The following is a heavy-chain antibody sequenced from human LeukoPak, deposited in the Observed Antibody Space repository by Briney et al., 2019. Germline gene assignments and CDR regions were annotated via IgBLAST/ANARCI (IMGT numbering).Heavy chain of an antibody. D-gene: IGHD3-9*01. CDR3: ARLGYDILTGHYGMDV. CDR2: IYYSGST. J-gene: IGHJ6*02. Sequence: SETLSLTCTVSGGSISSSSYYWGWIRQPPGKGLEWIGSIYYSGSTYYNPSLKSRVTISVDTSKNQFSLKLSSVTAADTAVYYCARLGYDILTGHYGMDVWGQGTTVTVSS. V-gene: IGHV4-39*01. CDR1: GGSISSSSYY.